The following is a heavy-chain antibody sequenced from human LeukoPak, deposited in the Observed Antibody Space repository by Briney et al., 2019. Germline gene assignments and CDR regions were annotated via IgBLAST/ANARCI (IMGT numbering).Heavy chain of an antibody. CDR1: GGSCSGYY. Sequence: PSETLSLTCAGYGGSCSGYYWRWIRQPPGKGLEWSGEINRSGSTNDKPSLKRLVTISVDTSKNQFSLKLSSVTAADTAVYYCARANYYDSSGVRYWGQGTLVTVSS. D-gene: IGHD3-22*01. CDR3: ARANYYDSSGVRY. J-gene: IGHJ4*02. V-gene: IGHV4-34*01. CDR2: INRSGST.